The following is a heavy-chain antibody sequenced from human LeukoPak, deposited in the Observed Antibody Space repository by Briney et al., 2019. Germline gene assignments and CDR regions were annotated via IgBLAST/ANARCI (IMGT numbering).Heavy chain of an antibody. CDR3: AKSWSSIAAAGEGY. Sequence: PGGALGLSCGPPGFPFRRHSLSGVRRAPGKGGGGGSAISGSGGSTYYADSVKGRFTISRDNSKNTLYLQMNSLRAEDTAVYYCAKSWSSIAAAGEGYWGQGTLVTVSS. J-gene: IGHJ4*02. CDR1: GFPFRRHS. V-gene: IGHV3-23*01. CDR2: ISGSGGST. D-gene: IGHD6-13*01.